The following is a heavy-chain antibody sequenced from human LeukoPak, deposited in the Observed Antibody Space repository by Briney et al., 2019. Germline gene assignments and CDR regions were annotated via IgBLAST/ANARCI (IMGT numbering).Heavy chain of an antibody. J-gene: IGHJ4*02. CDR2: IYYSGST. D-gene: IGHD2-15*01. CDR3: ARQRGLLLRYWDY. Sequence: PSETLSLTCTVSGGSISSSSYYWGWIRQPPGKGLGWIGSIYYSGSTYYNPSLKSRVTISVDTSKNQFSLKLSSVTAADTAVYYCARQRGLLLRYWDYWGQGTLVTVSS. V-gene: IGHV4-39*01. CDR1: GGSISSSSYY.